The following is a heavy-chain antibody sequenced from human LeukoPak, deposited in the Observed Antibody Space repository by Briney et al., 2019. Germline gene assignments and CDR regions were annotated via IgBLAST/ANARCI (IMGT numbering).Heavy chain of an antibody. CDR1: GGSISSGGYY. D-gene: IGHD3-9*01. Sequence: SETLSLTCTVSGGSISSGGYYWSWIRQPPGKGLEWIGEINHSGSTNYNPSLKSRVTISVDTSKNQFSLKLSSVTAADTAVYYCASAFLTGKDYWGQGTLVTVSS. J-gene: IGHJ4*02. CDR3: ASAFLTGKDY. CDR2: INHSGST. V-gene: IGHV4-39*07.